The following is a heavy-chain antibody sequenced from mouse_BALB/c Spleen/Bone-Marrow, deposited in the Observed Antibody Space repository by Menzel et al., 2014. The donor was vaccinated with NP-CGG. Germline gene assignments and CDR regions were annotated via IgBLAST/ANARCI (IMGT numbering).Heavy chain of an antibody. D-gene: IGHD3-1*01. Sequence: EVQLVESGGGLVKPGGSLKLSCAASGFTFSSYAMSWVRQSPEKRLEWVAEISSGGSYTYYPDTVTGRFTISRDNAKNTVYLEMSSLRSEDTAMYYCARDSSGYFDYWGQGTTLTVSS. CDR2: ISSGGSYT. V-gene: IGHV5-9-4*01. J-gene: IGHJ2*01. CDR1: GFTFSSYA. CDR3: ARDSSGYFDY.